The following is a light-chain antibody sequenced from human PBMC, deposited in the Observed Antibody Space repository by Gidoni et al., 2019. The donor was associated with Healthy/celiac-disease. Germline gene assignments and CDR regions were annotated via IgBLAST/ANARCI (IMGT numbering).Light chain of an antibody. CDR3: QQYGSSPPIT. CDR1: QCVSSSY. CDR2: GAS. Sequence: EIVLTQSPGTLSLSPGERATLSCRASQCVSSSYLAWYQQKPGQAPRRLIYGASSRATGIPDRFSGSGSGTDFTLTISRLEPEDFAVYYCQQYGSSPPITFGQGTRLEIK. J-gene: IGKJ5*01. V-gene: IGKV3-20*01.